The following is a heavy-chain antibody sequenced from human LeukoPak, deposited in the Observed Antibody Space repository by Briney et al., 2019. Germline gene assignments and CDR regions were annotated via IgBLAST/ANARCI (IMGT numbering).Heavy chain of an antibody. CDR2: INQIGNT. D-gene: IGHD3-16*01. Sequence: SETLALTCYLYGGSFSGFFWSLIRQLPGKGLEWIGEINQIGNTNYIPSLKSRLTISIDTSNNQFSLNLTSVTAADTGVYYCARIRRPLRGYFDHWGQGTLVT. J-gene: IGHJ4*02. CDR1: GGSFSGFF. CDR3: ARIRRPLRGYFDH. V-gene: IGHV4-34*01.